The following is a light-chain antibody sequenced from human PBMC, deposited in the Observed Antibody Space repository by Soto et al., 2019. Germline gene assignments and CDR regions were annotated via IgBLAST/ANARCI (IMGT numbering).Light chain of an antibody. V-gene: IGLV2-14*02. Sequence: QSALTQPASVSGSPGQSITISCTGTSTDVGSSNLVSWYQQHPGKAPKLMIHEDSKRPSGVSNRFSGSKSGNTASLTISGLQAEDEADYYCSSYTTSSTRVFGTGTKLTVL. CDR2: EDS. CDR1: STDVGSSNL. J-gene: IGLJ1*01. CDR3: SSYTTSSTRV.